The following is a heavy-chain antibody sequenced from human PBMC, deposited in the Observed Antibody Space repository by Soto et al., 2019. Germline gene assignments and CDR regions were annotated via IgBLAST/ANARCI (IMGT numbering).Heavy chain of an antibody. J-gene: IGHJ6*02. CDR1: GGTFSSYA. CDR2: IIPIFGTA. V-gene: IGHV1-69*13. CDR3: ARRRGGITMVRGVITDYYYYGMDV. D-gene: IGHD3-10*01. Sequence: EASVRVSCKASGGTFSSYAISWVRQAPGQGLEWMGGIIPIFGTANYAQKFQGRVTITADESTSTAYMELSSLRSEDTAVYYCARRRGGITMVRGVITDYYYYGMDVWGQGTTVTVSS.